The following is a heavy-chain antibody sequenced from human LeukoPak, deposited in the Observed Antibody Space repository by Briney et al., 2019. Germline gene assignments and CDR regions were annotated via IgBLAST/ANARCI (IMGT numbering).Heavy chain of an antibody. Sequence: PSETLSLTCTVSGGSITSYYWNWIRQSPERGLEWIGYIYYDGSTSYNPSLKSRVSISLDTPKNQFSLRLTSVTAADTGMYYCARDNWGMILLFDPWGQGALVTVSS. CDR3: ARDNWGMILLFDP. CDR2: IYYDGST. CDR1: GGSITSYY. D-gene: IGHD7-27*01. V-gene: IGHV4-59*01. J-gene: IGHJ5*02.